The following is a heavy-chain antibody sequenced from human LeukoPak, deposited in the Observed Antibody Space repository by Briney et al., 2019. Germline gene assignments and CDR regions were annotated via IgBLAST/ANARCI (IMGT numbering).Heavy chain of an antibody. V-gene: IGHV3-7*01. CDR3: ARVLAVALIDY. CDR2: IKQDGSEK. Sequence: PGGSLRLSCAASGSAFSSYWMSWVRQAPGKGLEWVANIKQDGSEKYYVDSVKGRFTISRDNAKNSLYLQMNSLRAEDTAVYYCARVLAVALIDYWGQGTLVTVSS. D-gene: IGHD6-19*01. CDR1: GSAFSSYW. J-gene: IGHJ4*02.